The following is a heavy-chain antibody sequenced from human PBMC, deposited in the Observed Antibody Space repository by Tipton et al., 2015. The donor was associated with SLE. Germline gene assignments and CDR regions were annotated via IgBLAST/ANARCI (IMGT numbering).Heavy chain of an antibody. D-gene: IGHD7-27*01. J-gene: IGHJ2*01. V-gene: IGHV3-48*03. CDR2: ISSSGSTI. Sequence: GSLRLSCAASGFTFSSYEMNWVRQAPGKGLEWVSYISSSGSTIYDADSVKGRFTISRDNAKNSLHLQMNSLRAEDTAIYYCARDPSPLGNWYFDLWGRGTLVTVSS. CDR1: GFTFSSYE. CDR3: ARDPSPLGNWYFDL.